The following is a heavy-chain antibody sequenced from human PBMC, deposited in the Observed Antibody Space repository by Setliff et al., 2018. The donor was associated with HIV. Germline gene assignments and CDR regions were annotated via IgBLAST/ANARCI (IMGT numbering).Heavy chain of an antibody. D-gene: IGHD3-10*01. Sequence: LRETLSLTCAVYGGSFSGYYWSWIRQSPGKGLEWIGGINYGRTTNYNPSLESRVTISVDTSKNQFSLRMKSVNAGDTGKYYCVRRRGPMVRGVDPSPSYYFDYWGQGTLVTVSS. V-gene: IGHV4-34*01. CDR1: GGSFSGYY. J-gene: IGHJ4*02. CDR3: VRRRGPMVRGVDPSPSYYFDY. CDR2: INYGRTT.